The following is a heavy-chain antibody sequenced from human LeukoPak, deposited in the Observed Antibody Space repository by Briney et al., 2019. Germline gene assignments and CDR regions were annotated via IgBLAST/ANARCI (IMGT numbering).Heavy chain of an antibody. V-gene: IGHV4-59*12. CDR1: GGSISSYY. CDR3: ARVGSEYYYDSSTTNWFDP. J-gene: IGHJ5*02. Sequence: PSETLSLTCTGSGGSISSYYWSWIRQPPGKGLEWIGYIYYSGSTNYNPSLKSRVTISVDTSKNQFSLKLSSVTAADTAVYYCARVGSEYYYDSSTTNWFDPWGQGTLVTVSS. D-gene: IGHD3-22*01. CDR2: IYYSGST.